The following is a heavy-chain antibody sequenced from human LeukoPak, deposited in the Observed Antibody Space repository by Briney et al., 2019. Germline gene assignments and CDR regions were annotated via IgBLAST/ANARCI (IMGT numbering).Heavy chain of an antibody. CDR2: INPNSGGT. J-gene: IGHJ4*02. V-gene: IGHV1-2*06. D-gene: IGHD5-18*01. Sequence: GASVKVSCKASGYTFTGYYMHWARQAPGQGLEWMGRINPNSGGTNYAQKFQGRVTMTRDTSISTAYMELSRLRSDDTAVYYCASRGDTAMVHGLIDYWGQGTLVTVSS. CDR1: GYTFTGYY. CDR3: ASRGDTAMVHGLIDY.